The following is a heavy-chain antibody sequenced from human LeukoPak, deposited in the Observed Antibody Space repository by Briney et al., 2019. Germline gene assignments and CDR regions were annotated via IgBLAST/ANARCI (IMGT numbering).Heavy chain of an antibody. CDR2: ISAYNGNT. CDR3: ATVSVTYYYGSGSYYLFDY. D-gene: IGHD3-10*01. J-gene: IGHJ4*02. Sequence: ASVKVSCKASGYTLTSYGTGWVRQPPGQGLEWMGWISAYNGNTNYAQKLQGRVTMTTDTSTSTAYMELRSLRSDDTAVYYCATVSVTYYYGSGSYYLFDYWGQGTLVTVSS. CDR1: GYTLTSYG. V-gene: IGHV1-18*01.